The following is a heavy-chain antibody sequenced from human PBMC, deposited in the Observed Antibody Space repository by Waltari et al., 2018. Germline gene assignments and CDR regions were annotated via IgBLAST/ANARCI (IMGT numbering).Heavy chain of an antibody. D-gene: IGHD1-20*01. CDR3: ATPFYNWDDPLHS. V-gene: IGHV3-23*01. CDR2: ISVSDAT. CDR1: VNSFSHSS. Sequence: EVQLLESGGDLLRPGGSPGLSCAVSVNSFSHSSINWARLAPGTGLGWVSGISVSDATYYADSVKGRFTISRDTSKNTVFLQMNGLRAEDTAVYYCATPFYNWDDPLHSWGQGTLVTVSS. J-gene: IGHJ4*02.